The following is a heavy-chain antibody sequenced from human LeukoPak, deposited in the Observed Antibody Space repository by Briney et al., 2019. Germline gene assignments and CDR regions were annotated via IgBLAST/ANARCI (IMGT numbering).Heavy chain of an antibody. CDR3: ASPYSSGWRGDAFDI. CDR1: GYRFTTEW. V-gene: IGHV5-51*01. J-gene: IGHJ3*02. Sequence: GEALKIFWKVSGYRFTTEWIRWVRQMPGKGLDWRGNICPGDSDATYSPSFQCQVTISADKSISTAYLQWSSLKASDTAIYYCASPYSSGWRGDAFDIWGQGTMVTVSS. D-gene: IGHD6-25*01. CDR2: ICPGDSDA.